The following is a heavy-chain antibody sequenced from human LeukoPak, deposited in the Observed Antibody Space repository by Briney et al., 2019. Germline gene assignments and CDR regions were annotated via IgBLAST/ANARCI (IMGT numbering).Heavy chain of an antibody. CDR2: IYYSGST. Sequence: SETLSLTCTVSGGSISSSSYYWGWIRQPPGKGLEWIGSIYYSGSTYYNPSLKSRLTISADTSKNEFSLRLISVTAADTAVYYCVRGMWTSSWYHWGQGTLVTVSS. CDR3: VRGMWTSSWYH. J-gene: IGHJ4*02. D-gene: IGHD6-13*01. V-gene: IGHV4-39*07. CDR1: GGSISSSSYY.